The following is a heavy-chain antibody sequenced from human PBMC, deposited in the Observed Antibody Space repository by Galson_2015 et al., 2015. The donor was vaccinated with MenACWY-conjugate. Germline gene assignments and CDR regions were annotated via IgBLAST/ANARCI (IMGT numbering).Heavy chain of an antibody. CDR1: GFTFSSYA. CDR2: ISESGGNT. D-gene: IGHD1-26*01. V-gene: IGHV3-23*01. CDR3: AKAVVIVRVWHHFDY. Sequence: SLRLSCAASGFTFSSYAMSWVRQAPGKGLEWVSGISESGGNTFYADSVKGRFTISRDNSKNTLYLQLNSLRAEDTAVYYCAKAVVIVRVWHHFDYWGQGTLVTAAS. J-gene: IGHJ4*02.